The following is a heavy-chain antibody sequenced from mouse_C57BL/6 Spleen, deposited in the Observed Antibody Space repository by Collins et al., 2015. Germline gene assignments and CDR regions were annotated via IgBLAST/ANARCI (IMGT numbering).Heavy chain of an antibody. CDR2: INTETGEP. CDR3: ALITTVVAEDY. D-gene: IGHD1-1*01. J-gene: IGHJ2*01. V-gene: IGHV9-2-1*01. CDR1: GYTFTDYS. Sequence: QIQLVQSGPELKKPGETVKISCKASGYTFTDYSMHWVKQAPGKGLKWMGWINTETGEPTYADDFKGRFAFSLETSASTAYLQINNLKNEDTATYFCALITTVVAEDYWGQGTTLTVSS.